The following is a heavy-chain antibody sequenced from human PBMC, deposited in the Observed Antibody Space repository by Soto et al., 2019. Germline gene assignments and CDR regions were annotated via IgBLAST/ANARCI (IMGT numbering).Heavy chain of an antibody. CDR1: GFNVSSNF. V-gene: IGHV3-23*01. CDR2: ISGSGDST. CDR3: AKRLVGSSWYYFDY. J-gene: IGHJ4*02. Sequence: PGGSLRLYCAASGFNVSSNFMSWVRQAPGEGQGLRRGLEWVSAISGSGDSTYYADSVKGRFTISRDNSKNTLYLQMNSLRAEDTAVYYCAKRLVGSSWYYFDYWGQGTQVTVSS. D-gene: IGHD6-13*01.